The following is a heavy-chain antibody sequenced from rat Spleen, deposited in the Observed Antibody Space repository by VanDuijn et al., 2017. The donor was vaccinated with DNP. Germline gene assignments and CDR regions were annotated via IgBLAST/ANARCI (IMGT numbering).Heavy chain of an antibody. J-gene: IGHJ2*01. CDR3: TTDLDVYYGPHY. CDR1: GFSITNNY. Sequence: EVQLQESGPGLVKPSQSLSLTRSVTGFSITNNYWAWIRKFPGNKMEWMGHISYRGTTSYHPSLKSRISITRDTSKNQFFLQLNSVTTEDTATYYCTTDLDVYYGPHYWGQGIMVTVSS. D-gene: IGHD1-6*01. V-gene: IGHV3-1*01. CDR2: ISYRGTT.